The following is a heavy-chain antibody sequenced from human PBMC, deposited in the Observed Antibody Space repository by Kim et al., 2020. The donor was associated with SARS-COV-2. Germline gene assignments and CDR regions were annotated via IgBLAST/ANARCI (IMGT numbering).Heavy chain of an antibody. CDR2: TYYRSKWYN. J-gene: IGHJ4*02. CDR3: ARVTYTKPNLRFLEWLSTHPGPFDY. D-gene: IGHD3-3*01. V-gene: IGHV6-1*01. CDR1: GDSVSSNSAA. Sequence: SETLSLTCAISGDSVSSNSAAWNWIRQSPSRGLEWLGSTYYRSKWYNDYAVSVKSRITINPDTSKNQFSLQLNSVTPEDTAVYYCARVTYTKPNLRFLEWLSTHPGPFDYWGQGTLVTVSS.